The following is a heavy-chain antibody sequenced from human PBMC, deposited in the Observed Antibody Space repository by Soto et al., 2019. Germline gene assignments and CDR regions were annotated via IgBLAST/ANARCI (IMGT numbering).Heavy chain of an antibody. CDR2: ISAYNGNT. CDR1: GYTFTSYG. D-gene: IGHD4-4*01. Sequence: GASVKVSCKASGYTFTSYGISWVRQAPGQGLEWMGWISAYNGNTNYAQKLQGRVTMTTDTSTSTAYMELRSLRSDDTAVYYCARKDPYSNYGYWLDPWGQGTLVTVSS. J-gene: IGHJ5*02. CDR3: ARKDPYSNYGYWLDP. V-gene: IGHV1-18*01.